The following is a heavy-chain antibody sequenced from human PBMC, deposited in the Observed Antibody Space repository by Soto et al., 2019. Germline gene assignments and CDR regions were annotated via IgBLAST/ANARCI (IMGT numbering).Heavy chain of an antibody. V-gene: IGHV4-4*02. D-gene: IGHD6-19*01. CDR1: SGSISSSNW. CDR3: ARGLTEQLLVGRNYFDY. J-gene: IGHJ4*02. CDR2: IYHSGST. Sequence: QVQLQESGPGLVKPSGTLSLTCAVSSGSISSSNWWSWVRQPPGKGLEWIGEIYHSGSTNYNPSLKSRVNISVGKSKNQFSLKLSSVTAADTAGYYCARGLTEQLLVGRNYFDYWGQGTLVTVSS.